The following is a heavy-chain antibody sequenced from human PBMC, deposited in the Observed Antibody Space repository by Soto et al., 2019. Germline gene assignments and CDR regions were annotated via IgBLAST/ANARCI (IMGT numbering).Heavy chain of an antibody. Sequence: SVKASGKASRYTFTSYAMRWVRQARGQGLEWMGGIIPIFGTANYAQKFQGRVTITADKSTSTAYMELSSLRSEDTAVYYCASSAVTTFWWFDPWGQGTLVTVS. D-gene: IGHD4-17*01. J-gene: IGHJ5*02. CDR3: ASSAVTTFWWFDP. CDR2: IIPIFGTA. V-gene: IGHV1-69*06. CDR1: RYTFTSYA.